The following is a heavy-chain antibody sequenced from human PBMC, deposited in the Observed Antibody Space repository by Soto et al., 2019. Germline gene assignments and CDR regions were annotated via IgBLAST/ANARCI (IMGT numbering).Heavy chain of an antibody. CDR3: ARSHSGYDPLGMEV. Sequence: QVQLQESGPGLVKPSETLAVTCTVSGGSVSSGSYYWSWIRQPPGKGLEWVGCISATGSGDYNPPLTRRVTISVHTSKRQFSLRLNSGTAADTAVYYGARSHSGYDPLGMEVWGQGTTVTVSS. CDR2: ISATGSG. CDR1: GGSVSSGSYY. J-gene: IGHJ6*02. D-gene: IGHD5-12*01. V-gene: IGHV4-61*01.